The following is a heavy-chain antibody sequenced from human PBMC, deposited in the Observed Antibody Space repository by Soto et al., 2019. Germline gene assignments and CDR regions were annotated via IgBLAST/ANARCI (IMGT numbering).Heavy chain of an antibody. CDR2: IKQDGNEN. J-gene: IGHJ4*02. V-gene: IGHV3-7*03. CDR1: GFALSNYW. Sequence: GGSLRLSCAASGFALSNYWMSWVRQAPGKGLEWVANIKQDGNENYYVDSVKGRFTISRDNAKNSLYLQMNSLGGEDTAVYYCAPGGLGWYVDYWGQGTLVTVSS. D-gene: IGHD6-19*01. CDR3: APGGLGWYVDY.